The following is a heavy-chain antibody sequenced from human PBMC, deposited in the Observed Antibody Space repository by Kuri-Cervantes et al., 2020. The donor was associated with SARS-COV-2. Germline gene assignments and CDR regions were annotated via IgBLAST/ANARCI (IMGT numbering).Heavy chain of an antibody. D-gene: IGHD6-19*01. CDR3: AIRVAGLKMFDL. Sequence: GESRKSSCMASGYSFTSYWITWVRQMPGEGLEWMGRIDPTDSHTYYSPSFQGHVTFSTDKTIATAYLRWSSLKASETAMYFCAIRVAGLKMFDLWGQGTPVTVSS. CDR1: GYSFTSYW. V-gene: IGHV5-10-1*01. J-gene: IGHJ5*02. CDR2: IDPTDSHT.